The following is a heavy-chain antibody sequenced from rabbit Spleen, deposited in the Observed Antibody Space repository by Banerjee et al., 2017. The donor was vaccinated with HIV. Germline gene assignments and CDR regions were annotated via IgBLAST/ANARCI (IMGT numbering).Heavy chain of an antibody. J-gene: IGHJ4*01. CDR3: ARDAGTYDYIDGYFNL. D-gene: IGHD4-2*01. CDR1: GFSFSSSYW. V-gene: IGHV1S45*01. CDR2: TYTGSVST. Sequence: QEQLEESGGGLVQPEGSLTLTCTASGFSFSSSYWTCWVRQAPGKGLEWIGCTYTGSVSTYYARWAKGRFTISKTSSTVDLKMTSLTAADTATYFCARDAGTYDYIDGYFNLWGPGTLVTVS.